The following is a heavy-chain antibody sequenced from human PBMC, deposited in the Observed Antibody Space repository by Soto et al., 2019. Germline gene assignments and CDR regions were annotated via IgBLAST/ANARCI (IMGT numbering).Heavy chain of an antibody. J-gene: IGHJ6*02. CDR3: ARLSRPRDLYYYYYYGMDV. Sequence: SETLSLTCAVYGGSFSGYYWSWIRQPPGKGLEWIGEINHSGSTNYNPSLKSRVTISVDTSKNQFSLKLSSVTAADTAVYYCARLSRPRDLYYYYYYGMDVWGQGTTVTVSS. CDR1: GGSFSGYY. D-gene: IGHD3-16*02. V-gene: IGHV4-34*01. CDR2: INHSGST.